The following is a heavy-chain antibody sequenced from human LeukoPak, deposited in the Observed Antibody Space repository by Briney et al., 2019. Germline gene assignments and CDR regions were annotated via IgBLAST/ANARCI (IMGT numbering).Heavy chain of an antibody. J-gene: IGHJ4*02. CDR3: VSAYGGLLDY. Sequence: GGSLRLSCAASGFTFSAYEMNWVRQAPGKGLEWLSYISGSGDTIYYAESVRGRFTISRDNAKNSLYLQMSSLRAEDTAVYYCVSAYGGLLDYWGQGTLVTVSS. CDR2: ISGSGDTI. D-gene: IGHD3-16*01. CDR1: GFTFSAYE. V-gene: IGHV3-48*03.